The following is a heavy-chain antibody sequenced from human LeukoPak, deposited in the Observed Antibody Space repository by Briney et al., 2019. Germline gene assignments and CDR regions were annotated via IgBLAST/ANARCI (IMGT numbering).Heavy chain of an antibody. Sequence: ETLSLTCTVSGGSISSSSYYWGWIRQPPGKGLEWVSVISGSGGTTYYSDSVKGRFTISRDNSKNTLYLQMNSLRAEDTAVYYCGSSAPRIVGASKGLSDWGQGTLVTVSS. D-gene: IGHD1-26*01. J-gene: IGHJ4*02. V-gene: IGHV3-23*01. CDR2: ISGSGGTT. CDR1: GGSISSSSYY. CDR3: GSSAPRIVGASKGLSD.